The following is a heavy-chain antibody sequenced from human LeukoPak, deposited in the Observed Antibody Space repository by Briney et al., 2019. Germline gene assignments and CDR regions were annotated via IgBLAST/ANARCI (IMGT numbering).Heavy chain of an antibody. CDR3: AKDSGIAVAGTLRAFDI. CDR1: GFTFSSYG. CDR2: ISDDGSNK. V-gene: IGHV3-30*18. Sequence: GGSPRLSCAASGFTFSSYGMHWVRQAPGKGLEWVADISDDGSNKYFADSVKGRFTISTDNSKNTLYLQKTSLRAEDTAVYYCAKDSGIAVAGTLRAFDIWGERTMVTVSS. D-gene: IGHD6-19*01. J-gene: IGHJ3*02.